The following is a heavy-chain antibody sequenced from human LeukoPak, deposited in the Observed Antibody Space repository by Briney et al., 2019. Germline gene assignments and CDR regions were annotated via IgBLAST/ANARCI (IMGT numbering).Heavy chain of an antibody. CDR3: ARDRYYYDSSGYRDPVDY. J-gene: IGHJ4*02. V-gene: IGHV3-11*01. CDR1: GFTFSDYY. Sequence: PGGSLRLSCAASGFTFSDYYMSWIRQAPGKGLEWVSYISSSGSTIYYADSVKGRFTISRDNAKNPLYLQMNSLRAEDTAVYYCARDRYYYDSSGYRDPVDYWGQGILVTVSS. D-gene: IGHD3-22*01. CDR2: ISSSGSTI.